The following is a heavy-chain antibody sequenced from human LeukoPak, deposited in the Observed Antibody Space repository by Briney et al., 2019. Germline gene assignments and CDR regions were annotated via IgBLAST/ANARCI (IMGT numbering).Heavy chain of an antibody. Sequence: LPGGSLGLSCAASGFTFSSYAMSWVRQAPGKGLEWVSAISGSGGSTYYADSVKGRFTISRDNSKNTLYLQMNSLRAEDTAVYYCAKVGYYDSSGSVDYWGQGTLVTVSS. CDR3: AKVGYYDSSGSVDY. J-gene: IGHJ4*02. D-gene: IGHD3-22*01. CDR2: ISGSGGST. V-gene: IGHV3-23*01. CDR1: GFTFSSYA.